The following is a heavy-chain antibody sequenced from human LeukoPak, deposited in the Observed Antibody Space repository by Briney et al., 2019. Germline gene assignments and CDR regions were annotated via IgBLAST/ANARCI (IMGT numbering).Heavy chain of an antibody. J-gene: IGHJ2*01. D-gene: IGHD2-2*01. CDR3: ARGYKCQLLDWYFDL. Sequence: GASVKVSCKASGYTFTSYGISWVRQAPGQGLEWMGWISAYNGNKNYAQKLQGRVTMTTDTSTSTAYMELRSLRSDDTAVYYCARGYKCQLLDWYFDLWGRGTLVTVSS. CDR2: ISAYNGNK. V-gene: IGHV1-18*01. CDR1: GYTFTSYG.